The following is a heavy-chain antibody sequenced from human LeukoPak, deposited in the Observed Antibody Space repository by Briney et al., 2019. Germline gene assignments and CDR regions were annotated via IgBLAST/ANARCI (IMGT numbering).Heavy chain of an antibody. J-gene: IGHJ3*02. Sequence: SETLSLTCTVSGGSISSGDYYWSWIRQPPGKGLEWIGYIYYSGSTYYNPSLRSRVTISVDTSKNQFSLKLSSVTAADTAVYYCAKSLLGSTDDAFDIWGQGTMVTVSS. CDR1: GGSISSGDYY. CDR2: IYYSGST. CDR3: AKSLLGSTDDAFDI. V-gene: IGHV4-30-4*01. D-gene: IGHD2-2*03.